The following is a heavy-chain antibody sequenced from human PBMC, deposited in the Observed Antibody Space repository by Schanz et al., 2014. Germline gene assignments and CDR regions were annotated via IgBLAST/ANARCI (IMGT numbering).Heavy chain of an antibody. Sequence: EVQLLESGGGLVQPGGSLRLSCAASGFTFSSYAMSWVRQAPGKGLEWVSAISGSGGSTYYADSVKGRFTISRDNTKNTLYLQMNSLRAEDTAVYYCAKGRFGELSAIDIWGQGTMVTVSS. CDR2: ISGSGGST. V-gene: IGHV3-23*01. CDR1: GFTFSSYA. J-gene: IGHJ3*02. D-gene: IGHD3-10*01. CDR3: AKGRFGELSAIDI.